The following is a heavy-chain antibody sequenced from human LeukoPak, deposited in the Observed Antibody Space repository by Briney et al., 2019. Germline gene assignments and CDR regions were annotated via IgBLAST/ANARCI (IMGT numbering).Heavy chain of an antibody. CDR1: GVSVSSPTYY. Sequence: IPSETLSLTCSVSGVSVSSPTYYWSWIRQHPGKGLEWIEHIYSTGSRYYNPSLESRVSVSFDTSKNQFSLKMSSMTATDTAVYYCARGLEYSYYLDVWGKGTTVTVSS. D-gene: IGHD3/OR15-3a*01. CDR3: ARGLEYSYYLDV. J-gene: IGHJ6*03. CDR2: IYSTGSR. V-gene: IGHV4-31*03.